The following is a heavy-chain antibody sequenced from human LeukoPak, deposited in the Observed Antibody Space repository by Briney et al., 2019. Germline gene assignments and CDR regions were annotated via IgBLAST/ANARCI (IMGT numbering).Heavy chain of an antibody. V-gene: IGHV3-23*01. CDR1: GFTFSSYA. J-gene: IGHJ4*02. CDR2: ISGSGGST. D-gene: IGHD2-21*02. Sequence: GGSLRLSCAASGFTFSSYAMSWVRQAPGKGLEWVSAISGSGGSTYYADSVKGRFTISRDNSKSTLYLQMNSLRAEDTAVYYCAKSSMYGGNFPFDYWGQGTLVTVSS. CDR3: AKSSMYGGNFPFDY.